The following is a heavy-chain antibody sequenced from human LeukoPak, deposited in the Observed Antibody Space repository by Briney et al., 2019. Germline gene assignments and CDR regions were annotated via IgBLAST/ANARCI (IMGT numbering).Heavy chain of an antibody. J-gene: IGHJ4*02. D-gene: IGHD2-21*02. CDR2: ISAYNGNT. CDR1: GYTFTSYG. V-gene: IGHV1-18*01. CDR3: ARVRGLTDCRYFDY. Sequence: AAVKVSCKASGYTFTSYGISWVRQAPGQGLEWMGWISAYNGNTNYAQKLQGRVTMTTDTSTSTAYMELRSLRSDDTAVYHCARVRGLTDCRYFDYWGQGTLVTVSS.